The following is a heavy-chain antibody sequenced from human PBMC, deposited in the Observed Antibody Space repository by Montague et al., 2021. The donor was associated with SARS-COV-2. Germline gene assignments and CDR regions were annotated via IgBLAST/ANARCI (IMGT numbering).Heavy chain of an antibody. V-gene: IGHV3-74*01. Sequence: SLRLSCAASGFTFSSHWMHWVRQAPGKGLVWVSRINCDGSSTSYADSVKGRFTISRDNFKNTLYLQMNSLRAEDTAVYYCARDGGTQYGDFPYDYWGQGTLVTVSS. CDR2: INCDGSST. CDR1: GFTFSSHW. D-gene: IGHD4-17*01. CDR3: ARDGGTQYGDFPYDY. J-gene: IGHJ4*02.